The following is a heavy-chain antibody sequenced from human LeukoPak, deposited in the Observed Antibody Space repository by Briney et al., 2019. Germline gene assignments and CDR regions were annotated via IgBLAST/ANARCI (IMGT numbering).Heavy chain of an antibody. Sequence: SETLSLTCTVSGGSIISSTYYWGWIRQPPGKGLEWIGSIYYSGSTYYNPSLKSRVTISIDTSKNQFSLKLSSVIAADTAVYYCASLLPTISVVREGVPYWGQGTLVTVSS. D-gene: IGHD3-10*01. CDR1: GGSIISSTYY. CDR3: ASLLPTISVVREGVPY. CDR2: IYYSGST. V-gene: IGHV4-39*07. J-gene: IGHJ4*02.